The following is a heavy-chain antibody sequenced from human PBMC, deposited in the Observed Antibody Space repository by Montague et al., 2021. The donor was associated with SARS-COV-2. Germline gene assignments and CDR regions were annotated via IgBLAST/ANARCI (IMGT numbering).Heavy chain of an antibody. CDR1: GFTVSGYA. CDR3: RVGNYYDSISDY. J-gene: IGHJ4*02. CDR2: ISGSGGST. Sequence: SLRLSCAASGFTVSGYALSWVRQAPGKGLEWVSAISGSGGSTYYSYSXKGRFTISRDNSKNTLYLQMNSLRAEDTAVYYCRVGNYYDSISDYWGQGTLVTVSS. D-gene: IGHD3-22*01. V-gene: IGHV3-23*01.